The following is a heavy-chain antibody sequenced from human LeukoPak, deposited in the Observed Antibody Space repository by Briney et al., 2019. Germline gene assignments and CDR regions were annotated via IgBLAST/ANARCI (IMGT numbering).Heavy chain of an antibody. J-gene: IGHJ5*02. Sequence: SETLSLTCTVSGGSISSSSYYWGWIRQPPGKGLEWIGSIYYSGSTYYNPSLKSRVTISVDTSKNQFSLKLSSVTAADTAVYYCARGATYYDFWSGQGWFDPWGQGTLVTVSS. CDR2: IYYSGST. CDR1: GGSISSSSYY. V-gene: IGHV4-39*07. D-gene: IGHD3-3*01. CDR3: ARGATYYDFWSGQGWFDP.